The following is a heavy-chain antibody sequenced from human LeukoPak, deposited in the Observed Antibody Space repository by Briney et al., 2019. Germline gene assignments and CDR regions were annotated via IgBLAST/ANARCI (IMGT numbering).Heavy chain of an antibody. J-gene: IGHJ1*01. D-gene: IGHD3-9*01. V-gene: IGHV3-30*02. CDR3: ARSSRYPIFWPAAFQH. CDR1: GFTFSSYG. CDR2: IRYDGSNK. Sequence: GGSLRLSCAASGFTFSSYGMHWVRQAPGKGLEWVAFIRYDGSNKYYADSVKGRFTISRDNSKNTLYLQMNSLRAEDTAVYYCARSSRYPIFWPAAFQHWGQGTLVTVSS.